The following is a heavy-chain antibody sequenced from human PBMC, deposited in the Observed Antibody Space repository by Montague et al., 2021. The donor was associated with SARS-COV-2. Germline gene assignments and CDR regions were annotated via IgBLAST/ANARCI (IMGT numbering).Heavy chain of an antibody. Sequence: SETLSLTCTVTGDSFISDKYYWSWIRQPPGKGLEWIGFIYDSGSTSYNPSLHSRVTITIDTSKNQFSLNLMSVTPADTAVYYCVKGSGYPWGQGTLVTVSS. CDR3: VKGSGYP. D-gene: IGHD3-22*01. CDR1: GDSFISDKYY. J-gene: IGHJ5*02. CDR2: IYDSGST. V-gene: IGHV4-61*01.